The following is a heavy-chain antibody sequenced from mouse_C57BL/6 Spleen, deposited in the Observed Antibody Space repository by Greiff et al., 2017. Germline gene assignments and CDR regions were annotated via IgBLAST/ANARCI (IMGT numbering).Heavy chain of an antibody. CDR3: ARDRGDYYGSSYLFDY. V-gene: IGHV1-82*01. CDR2: IYPGDGDT. D-gene: IGHD1-1*01. J-gene: IGHJ2*01. Sequence: VQLQQSGPELVKPGASVKISCKASGYAFSSSWMNWVKQRPGKGLEWIGRIYPGDGDTNYNGKFKGKATLTADKSSSPAYMQLSSLTSEDSAVYFCARDRGDYYGSSYLFDYWGQGTTLTVSS. CDR1: GYAFSSSW.